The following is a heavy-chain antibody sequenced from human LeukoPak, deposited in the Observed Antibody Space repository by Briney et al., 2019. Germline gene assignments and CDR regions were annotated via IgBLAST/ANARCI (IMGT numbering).Heavy chain of an antibody. Sequence: GGSLRLSCAASGFTFSSYGMHWVRQAPGKGLEWVAVISYDGSNKYYADSVKGRFTISRDNSKNTLYLQVNSLRAEDTAVYYCAKLNDYVWGSYRYIDYWGQGTLVTVSS. CDR2: ISYDGSNK. D-gene: IGHD3-16*02. J-gene: IGHJ4*02. CDR3: AKLNDYVWGSYRYIDY. CDR1: GFTFSSYG. V-gene: IGHV3-30*18.